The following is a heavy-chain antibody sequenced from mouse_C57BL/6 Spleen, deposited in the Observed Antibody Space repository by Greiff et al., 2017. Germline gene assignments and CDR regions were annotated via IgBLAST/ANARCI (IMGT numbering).Heavy chain of an antibody. CDR2: INPSTGGT. Sequence: EVQLQQSGPELVKPGASVKISCKASGYSFTGYYMNWVKQSPEKSLEWIGEINPSTGGTTYNQKFKAKATLTVDKSSSTAYMQLKSLTSEDSAVYYCARRGDDGYFYWYFDVWGTGTTVTVSS. D-gene: IGHD2-3*01. CDR1: GYSFTGYY. V-gene: IGHV1-42*01. J-gene: IGHJ1*03. CDR3: ARRGDDGYFYWYFDV.